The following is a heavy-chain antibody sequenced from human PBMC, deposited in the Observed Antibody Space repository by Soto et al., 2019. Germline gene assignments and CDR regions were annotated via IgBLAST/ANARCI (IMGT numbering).Heavy chain of an antibody. J-gene: IGHJ4*01. CDR3: ARGVTRTLRTSHLDF. CDR1: EYRCVGLW. D-gene: IGHD1-1*01. CDR2: IYPGDSDT. Sequence: GLSQKNPSNGAEYRCVGLWGGRILQMHGKGLEWMGIIYPGDSDTRYSPSFQGQVTISADNSIKTAYLQWTSLKASDTAFYYCARGVTRTLRTSHLDFRGPGTLVTVSS. V-gene: IGHV5-51*01.